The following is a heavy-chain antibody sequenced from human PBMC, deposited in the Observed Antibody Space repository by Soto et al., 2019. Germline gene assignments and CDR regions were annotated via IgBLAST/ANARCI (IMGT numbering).Heavy chain of an antibody. CDR2: IIPIFGTA. Sequence: QVQLVQSGAEVKKPGSSVKVSCKASGGTFSSYAISWVRQAPGQGLEWMGGIIPIFGTANYAQKFQGRVTITADESTRRAYMELSSLRSEDTAVYYCARDRCSGGSCSSRFDYWGQGTLVTVSS. J-gene: IGHJ4*02. V-gene: IGHV1-69*12. CDR3: ARDRCSGGSCSSRFDY. CDR1: GGTFSSYA. D-gene: IGHD2-15*01.